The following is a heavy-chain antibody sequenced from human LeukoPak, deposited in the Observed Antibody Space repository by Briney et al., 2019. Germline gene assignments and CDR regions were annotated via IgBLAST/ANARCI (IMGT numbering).Heavy chain of an antibody. V-gene: IGHV3-64D*06. CDR1: GFTFSSYA. J-gene: IGHJ6*04. CDR2: ISSNGGST. Sequence: GGSLRLSCSASGFTFSSYAMHWVRQAPGKGLEYVSAISSNGGSTYYADSVKGRFTISRDNSKNTLYLQMSSLRAEDTAVYYCVNGGRGLRFIGYYYYGMDVWGKGTTVTVSS. CDR3: VNGGRGLRFIGYYYYGMDV. D-gene: IGHD5-12*01.